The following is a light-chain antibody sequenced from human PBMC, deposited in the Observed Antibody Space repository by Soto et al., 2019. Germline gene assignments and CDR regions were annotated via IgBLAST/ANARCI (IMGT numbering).Light chain of an antibody. CDR1: QSVSSSC. Sequence: DIVLTQSPGTLSLSPGGRATLSCRARQSVSSSCVAWYQQKPAQAPRLLIYVVSNRATGVPDRFSGSGSGTDFTLTITRLEPEDFAVYYCQHYCTLPFTGGPVTKVDSK. CDR2: VVS. V-gene: IGKV3-20*01. CDR3: QHYCTLPFT. J-gene: IGKJ3*01.